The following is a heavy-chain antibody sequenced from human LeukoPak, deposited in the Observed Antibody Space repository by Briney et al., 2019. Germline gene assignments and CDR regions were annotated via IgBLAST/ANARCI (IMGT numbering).Heavy chain of an antibody. CDR1: GGTFTSYA. D-gene: IGHD2/OR15-2a*01. CDR2: IIPILAIA. Sequence: SLKLSCKASGGTFTSYAISWVRQAPGPRLEWIGRIIPILAIANYATKFQGRVTITADKSTSTAYMELSSLRSDDTAVYYCARGPHLWNSTPRTLWDYWGQGTLVTVSP. J-gene: IGHJ4*02. CDR3: ARGPHLWNSTPRTLWDY. V-gene: IGHV1-69*10.